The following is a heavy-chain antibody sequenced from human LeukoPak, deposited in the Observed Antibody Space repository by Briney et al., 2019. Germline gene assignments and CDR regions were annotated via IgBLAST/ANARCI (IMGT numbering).Heavy chain of an antibody. Sequence: PSETLSLTCTVSGGSISSYYWSWIRQPPGKGLEWVSGINWNGGSTGYADSVKGRFTISRDNAKNSLYLQMNSLRAEDTALYYCARVGPDSGSYHRRGYFDYWGQRTLVTVSS. CDR1: GGSISSYY. J-gene: IGHJ4*02. D-gene: IGHD1-26*01. CDR3: ARVGPDSGSYHRRGYFDY. CDR2: INWNGGST. V-gene: IGHV3-20*04.